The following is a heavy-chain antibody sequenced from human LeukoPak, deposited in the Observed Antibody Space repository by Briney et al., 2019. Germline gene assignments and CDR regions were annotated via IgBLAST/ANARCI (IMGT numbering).Heavy chain of an antibody. CDR2: IRYDGSNK. V-gene: IGHV3-30*02. D-gene: IGHD6-13*01. Sequence: GGSLRLSCAASGFTFSSYGMHWVRQAPGKGLEWVAFIRYDGSNKYYADSVKGRFTISRDNSKNTLYLQMNSLRAEDTAVYYCAKDPRQQLVPGDDAFDIWGQGTMVTVSS. J-gene: IGHJ3*02. CDR3: AKDPRQQLVPGDDAFDI. CDR1: GFTFSSYG.